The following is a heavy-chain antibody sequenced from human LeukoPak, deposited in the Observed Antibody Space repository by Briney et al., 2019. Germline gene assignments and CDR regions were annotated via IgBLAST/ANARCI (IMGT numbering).Heavy chain of an antibody. Sequence: GCLRLSCAASGFTLRGVAMSGVGGTPRKGLEWVSGISGSGDNTLYADSVKGRFTISRDNSKNTLYLEMNSLRAEDTAIYYCAKMKGHPLPKYYMDVWGQGTTVTVSS. CDR1: GFTLRGVA. D-gene: IGHD1-26*01. CDR2: ISGSGDNT. J-gene: IGHJ6*01. V-gene: IGHV3-23*01. CDR3: AKMKGHPLPKYYMDV.